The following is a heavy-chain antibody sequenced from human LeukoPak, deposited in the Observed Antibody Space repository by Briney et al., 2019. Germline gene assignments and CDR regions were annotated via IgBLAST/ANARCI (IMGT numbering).Heavy chain of an antibody. CDR2: IYTSGST. CDR3: ARAVVADTNWFDP. V-gene: IGHV4-61*02. Sequence: DPSQTLSLTCTVSGGSISSGSYSWSWIRQPAGKGLEWIGRIYTSGSTNYNPSLKSRVTISVDTSKNQFSLKVSSVTAADTAVYYCARAVVADTNWFDPWGQGTLVTVSS. J-gene: IGHJ5*02. D-gene: IGHD2-15*01. CDR1: GGSISSGSYS.